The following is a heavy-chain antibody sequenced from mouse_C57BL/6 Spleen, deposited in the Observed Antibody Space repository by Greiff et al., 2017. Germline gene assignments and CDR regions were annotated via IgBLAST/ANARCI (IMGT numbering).Heavy chain of an antibody. CDR2: INYDGSST. CDR1: GFTFSDYY. D-gene: IGHD1-1*01. V-gene: IGHV5-16*01. Sequence: EVQVVESEGGLVQPGSSMKLSCTASGFTFSDYYMAWIRQVPEKGLEWVANINYDGSSTYYLDSLKSRFIISRENATNILYLQMSRLKSEDTATYYCARAGVTSVFDYWGQGTTLTVSS. J-gene: IGHJ2*01. CDR3: ARAGVTSVFDY.